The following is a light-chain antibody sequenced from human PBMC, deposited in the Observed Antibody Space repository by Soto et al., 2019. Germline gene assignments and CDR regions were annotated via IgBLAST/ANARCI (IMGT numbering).Light chain of an antibody. CDR3: QQYDNWPPLT. Sequence: EMVMTQSPATLSVSPGERATLSCRASQSVGINLAWYQQRPGQTPRLLVYGASTRAAGIPDRFSGSGSGTEFTLTISSLQSEDYGVYYCQQYDNWPPLTFGGGTKVEIK. V-gene: IGKV3D-15*01. J-gene: IGKJ4*01. CDR1: QSVGIN. CDR2: GAS.